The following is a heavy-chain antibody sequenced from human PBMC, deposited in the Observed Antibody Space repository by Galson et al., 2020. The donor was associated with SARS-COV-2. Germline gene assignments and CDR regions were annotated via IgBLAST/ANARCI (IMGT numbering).Heavy chain of an antibody. D-gene: IGHD2-21*01. Sequence: EYLKISCAASGFSFSFYSMNWVRQAPGKGLEWLSYITTRSNNTHYADSVKGRFTISRDNAKNSLYLQMNSLRDEDTAVYYCAIALGYGYNFDFDIGVDVWGQGTTGSVSS. V-gene: IGHV3-48*02. CDR3: AIALGYGYNFDFDIGVDV. CDR1: GFSFSFYS. CDR2: ITTRSNNT. J-gene: IGHJ6*02.